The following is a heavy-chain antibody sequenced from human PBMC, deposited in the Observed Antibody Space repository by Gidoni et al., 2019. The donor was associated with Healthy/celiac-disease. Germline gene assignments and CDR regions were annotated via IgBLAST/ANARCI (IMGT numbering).Heavy chain of an antibody. CDR2: INHSGST. CDR1: GWSFSGYY. CDR3: ARARRYSGSPYFDY. J-gene: IGHJ4*02. V-gene: IGHV4-34*01. Sequence: QVQLQQWGAGLLKPSATLSLTCAVYGWSFSGYYWSWLRQPPGKGLEWIGEINHSGSTNYNPSLKSRVTISVDTSKNQFSLKLSSVTAADTAVYYCARARRYSGSPYFDYWGQGTLVTVSS. D-gene: IGHD1-26*01.